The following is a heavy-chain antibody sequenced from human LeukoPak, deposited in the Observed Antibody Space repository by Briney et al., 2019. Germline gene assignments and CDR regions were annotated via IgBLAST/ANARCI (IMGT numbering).Heavy chain of an antibody. Sequence: GASVKVSCKAFGYTFTGYYMHWVRQAPGQGLEWMGWINPNSGGTNYAQKFQGRFTMTRDTSISTAYMELSRLRSDDTAVYYCARDLEEWSGDTAMVPYVWGQGTTVTVSS. CDR2: INPNSGGT. CDR3: ARDLEEWSGDTAMVPYV. J-gene: IGHJ6*02. V-gene: IGHV1-2*02. CDR1: GYTFTGYY. D-gene: IGHD5-18*01.